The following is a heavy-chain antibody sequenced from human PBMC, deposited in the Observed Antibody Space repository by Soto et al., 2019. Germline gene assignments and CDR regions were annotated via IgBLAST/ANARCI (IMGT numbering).Heavy chain of an antibody. CDR2: ISSSDTI. CDR3: ARDLGYYDGSGYFDY. Sequence: GGSLRLSCAASGFTFSDYYMSWIRQAPGRGLEWVSYISSSDTIYYADSVKGRFTISRDNAKNSLYLQMNSLRAEDTAMYYCARDLGYYDGSGYFDYWGQGTLVTVSS. V-gene: IGHV3-11*01. CDR1: GFTFSDYY. J-gene: IGHJ4*02. D-gene: IGHD3-22*01.